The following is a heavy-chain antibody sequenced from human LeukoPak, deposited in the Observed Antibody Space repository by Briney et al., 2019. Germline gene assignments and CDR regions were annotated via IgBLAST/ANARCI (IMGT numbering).Heavy chain of an antibody. D-gene: IGHD2-21*01. V-gene: IGHV3-53*01. CDR3: VRGRLFRGSFDS. CDR1: GFTVSNNY. Sequence: GGSLRLSCAASGFTVSNNYMGWVRQVPGKGPEWVSGILDNGDTNYADSVKGRFTISRDNSKNTLYLQMSSLRADDTAVYYCVRGRLFRGSFDSWGQGTLVTVS. CDR2: ILDNGDT. J-gene: IGHJ4*02.